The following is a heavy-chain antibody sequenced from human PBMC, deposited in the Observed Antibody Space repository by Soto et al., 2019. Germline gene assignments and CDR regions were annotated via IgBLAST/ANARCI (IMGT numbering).Heavy chain of an antibody. CDR1: GGSISSGGYY. V-gene: IGHV4-31*03. Sequence: SETLSLTCTVSGGSISSGGYYWSWIRQHPGKGLEWIGYIYYSGSTYYNPSLKSRVTISVDTSKNQFSLKLSSVTAADTAVYYCARVDSYFSPHYYYYYMDVWGKGTTVTVSS. D-gene: IGHD3-10*01. CDR3: ARVDSYFSPHYYYYYMDV. CDR2: IYYSGST. J-gene: IGHJ6*03.